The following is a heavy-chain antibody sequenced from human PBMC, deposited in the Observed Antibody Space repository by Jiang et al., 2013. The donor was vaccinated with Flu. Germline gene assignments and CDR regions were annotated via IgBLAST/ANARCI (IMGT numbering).Heavy chain of an antibody. D-gene: IGHD6-6*01. CDR2: INPDSGDT. V-gene: IGHV1-2*02. J-gene: IGHJ5*02. CDR3: VRDKGTSSSSWFDP. CDR1: GYTFIGYY. Sequence: SGAEVKKVGASVKVSCKASGYTFIGYYIHWVRQAPGQGLEWMGWINPDSGDTNYAQRFHGRVTMTRDTSISTLYMEVSRLTSDDTAVYYCVRDKGTSSSSWFDPWGQGTLVTVSS.